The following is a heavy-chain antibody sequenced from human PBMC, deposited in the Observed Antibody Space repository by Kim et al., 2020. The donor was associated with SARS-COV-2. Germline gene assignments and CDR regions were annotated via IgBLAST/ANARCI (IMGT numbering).Heavy chain of an antibody. Sequence: GGSLRLSCAASGFTFSTYAMSWVRQAPGKGLEWVSGISASSDNTFYAESVKGRFTISRDNSKKTLYLQMNSLRAEDTAVYYCAKDQVVTAIQGRYGYWGQGPLLTVSS. CDR3: AKDQVVTAIQGRYGY. J-gene: IGHJ4*02. V-gene: IGHV3-23*01. CDR2: ISASSDNT. CDR1: GFTFSTYA. D-gene: IGHD2-21*02.